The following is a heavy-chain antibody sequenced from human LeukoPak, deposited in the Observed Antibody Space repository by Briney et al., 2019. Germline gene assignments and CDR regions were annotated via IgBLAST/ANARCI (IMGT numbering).Heavy chain of an antibody. D-gene: IGHD3-3*01. CDR2: IYYSGST. CDR1: GGSISSYY. V-gene: IGHV4-59*12. CDR3: ARGLKGWSGYYMDV. Sequence: SETLSLTCTVSGGSISSYYWSWIRQPPGKGLEWIGYIYYSGSTNYNPSLKSRVTISVDTSKNQFSLKLSSVTAADTAVYYCARGLKGWSGYYMDVWGKGTTVTVSS. J-gene: IGHJ6*03.